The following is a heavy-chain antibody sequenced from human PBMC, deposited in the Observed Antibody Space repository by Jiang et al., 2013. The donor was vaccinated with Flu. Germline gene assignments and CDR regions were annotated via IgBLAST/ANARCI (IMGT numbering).Heavy chain of an antibody. D-gene: IGHD2-21*01. Sequence: GSIRGSTYYWGWIRQPPGKGLEWIGNISYSGSTSYNPSLKSRVTISVDTSKNQFSLKLSSVTAADTAVYYCARVDDWPGSVDYWGQGTLVTVSS. CDR3: ARVDDWPGSVDY. CDR1: GSIRGSTYY. J-gene: IGHJ4*02. CDR2: ISYSGST. V-gene: IGHV4-39*07.